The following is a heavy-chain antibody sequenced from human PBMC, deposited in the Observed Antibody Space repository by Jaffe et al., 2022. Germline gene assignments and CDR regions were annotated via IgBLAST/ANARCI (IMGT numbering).Heavy chain of an antibody. D-gene: IGHD4-17*01. V-gene: IGHV4-38-2*01. J-gene: IGHJ5*02. CDR1: GYSISSGYY. CDR3: ARVITTVVTPNWFDP. CDR2: IYHSGST. Sequence: QVQLQESGPGLVKPSETLSLTCAVSGYSISSGYYWGWIRQPPGKGLEWIGSIYHSGSTYYNPSLKSRVTISVDTSKNQFSLKLSSVTAADTAVYYCARVITTVVTPNWFDPWGQGTLVTVSS.